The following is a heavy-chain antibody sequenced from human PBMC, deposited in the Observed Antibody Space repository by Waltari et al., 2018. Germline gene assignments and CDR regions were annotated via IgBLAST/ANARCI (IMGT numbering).Heavy chain of an antibody. D-gene: IGHD2-21*02. Sequence: EVQLVESGGGLVKPVGSLRLSCAASGFHFSCSSLNWVRQAPGKGLEWVSSISRSSSYIYYADSVKGRFTISRDNAKNSLYLQMNSLRAEDTAVYYCARDVGDCGGDCYARYWGQGTLVTISS. V-gene: IGHV3-21*01. CDR3: ARDVGDCGGDCYARY. CDR2: ISRSSSYI. CDR1: GFHFSCSS. J-gene: IGHJ4*02.